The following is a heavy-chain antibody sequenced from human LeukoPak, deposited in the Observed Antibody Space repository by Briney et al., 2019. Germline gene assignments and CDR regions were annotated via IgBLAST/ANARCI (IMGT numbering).Heavy chain of an antibody. Sequence: PSETLSLTCTVSDGSISSSSYYWGWIRQPPGKGLEWIGSIYYSGSTYYNPSLKSRVTVSLDTSKNQFSLKLSSVTAADTAVYYCARDRGYCSSTSCHYFDYWGQGTLVTVSS. V-gene: IGHV4-39*07. J-gene: IGHJ4*02. CDR3: ARDRGYCSSTSCHYFDY. CDR1: DGSISSSSYY. D-gene: IGHD2-2*01. CDR2: IYYSGST.